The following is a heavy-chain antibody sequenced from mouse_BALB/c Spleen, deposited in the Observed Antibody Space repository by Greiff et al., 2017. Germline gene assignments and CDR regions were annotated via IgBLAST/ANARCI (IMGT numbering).Heavy chain of an antibody. CDR1: GFTFSSFG. Sequence: EVKLVESGGGLVQPGGSRKLSCAASGFTFSSFGMHWVRQAPEKGLEWVAYISSGSSTIYYADTVKGRFTISRDNPKNTLFLQMTSLRSEDTAMYYCARGDYGYDYAMDYWGQGTSVTVSS. V-gene: IGHV5-17*02. J-gene: IGHJ4*01. D-gene: IGHD1-2*01. CDR3: ARGDYGYDYAMDY. CDR2: ISSGSSTI.